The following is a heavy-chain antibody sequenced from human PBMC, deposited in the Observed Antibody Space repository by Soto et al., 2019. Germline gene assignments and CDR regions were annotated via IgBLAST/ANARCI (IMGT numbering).Heavy chain of an antibody. CDR1: GFTFSSYS. V-gene: IGHV3-48*01. J-gene: IGHJ6*03. D-gene: IGHD2-2*01. CDR2: ISSSSSTI. CDR3: ARMAVVVPTNYYYYYMDV. Sequence: SLRLSCAASGFTFSSYSMNWVRQAPGKGLEWVSYISSSSSTIYYADSVKGRFTISRDNAKNSLYLQMNSLRAEDTAVYYCARMAVVVPTNYYYYYMDVWGKRTTVTVSS.